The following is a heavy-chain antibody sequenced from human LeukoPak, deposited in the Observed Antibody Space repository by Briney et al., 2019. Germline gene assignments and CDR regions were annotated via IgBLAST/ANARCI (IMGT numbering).Heavy chain of an antibody. J-gene: IGHJ3*02. V-gene: IGHV5-10-1*01. CDR3: ARHVEYCSSTSCYRHNAFDI. CDR1: GYSFTSYW. CDR2: IDRSDSYT. Sequence: GESLKISCKGSGYSFTSYWISWVRQMPGKGLEWMGRIDRSDSYTNYSPSFQGHVTISADKSISTAYLQWSSLKASDTAMYYCARHVEYCSSTSCYRHNAFDIWGQGTMVTVSS. D-gene: IGHD2-2*01.